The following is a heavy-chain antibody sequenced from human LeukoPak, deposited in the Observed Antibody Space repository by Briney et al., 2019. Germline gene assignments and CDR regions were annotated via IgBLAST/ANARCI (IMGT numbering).Heavy chain of an antibody. D-gene: IGHD4-17*01. CDR3: AKVLHGDYHDAFDI. CDR1: GGSFSGYY. CDR2: INRSGST. Sequence: SETLSLTCAVYGGSFSGYYWSWIRQPPGKGLEWIGEINRSGSTNYNPSLKSRVTISVDTSKNQFSLKLSSVTAADTAVYYCAKVLHGDYHDAFDIWGQGTMVTVSS. J-gene: IGHJ3*02. V-gene: IGHV4-34*01.